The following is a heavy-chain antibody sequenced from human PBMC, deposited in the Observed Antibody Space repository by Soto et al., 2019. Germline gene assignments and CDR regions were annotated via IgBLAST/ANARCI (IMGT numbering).Heavy chain of an antibody. Sequence: VQLVESGGGLVQPGGSLRLSFAASGFTFSSFEMNWVRQAPGEGLEWVSYISSSGNTIYYADSVKGRFTISRDNAKNSLYLRMNDLRAEDMSVYYCARVPPSIRGGHYDYYGMDVWGQGTTVTVS. J-gene: IGHJ6*02. CDR1: GFTFSSFE. V-gene: IGHV3-48*03. D-gene: IGHD3-10*01. CDR2: ISSSGNTI. CDR3: ARVPPSIRGGHYDYYGMDV.